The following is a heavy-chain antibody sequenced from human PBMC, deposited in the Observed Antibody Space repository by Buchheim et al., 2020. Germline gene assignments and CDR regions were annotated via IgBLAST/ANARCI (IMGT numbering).Heavy chain of an antibody. D-gene: IGHD1-1*01. J-gene: IGHJ2*01. CDR2: ISTYNGNT. V-gene: IGHV1-18*01. CDR3: ARRPEVHYWYFDL. Sequence: QLVESGAEVKKPGASVKVSCKASGYTFTSYGIGWVRQAPGQGLEWMGWISTYNGNTDYAQKFQGRVTMRTDTYTSTAYMELRSLRSDDTAVDYCARRPEVHYWYFDLWGRGTL. CDR1: GYTFTSYG.